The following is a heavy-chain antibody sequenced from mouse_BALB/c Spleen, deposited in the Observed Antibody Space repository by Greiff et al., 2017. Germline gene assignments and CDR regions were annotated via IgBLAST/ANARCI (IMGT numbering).Heavy chain of an antibody. Sequence: VQLLQPGAELVRPGASVKLSCKASGYTFTSYWINWVKQRPGQGLEWIGNIYPSDSYTNYKQKFKEKATLTVDNSSSTAYMQLSSPTSEDSAVYSCTRSGGNYWFAYWGQGTLVTVSA. CDR3: TRSGGNYWFAY. J-gene: IGHJ3*01. CDR2: IYPSDSYT. D-gene: IGHD2-1*01. CDR1: GYTFTSYW. V-gene: IGHV1-69*02.